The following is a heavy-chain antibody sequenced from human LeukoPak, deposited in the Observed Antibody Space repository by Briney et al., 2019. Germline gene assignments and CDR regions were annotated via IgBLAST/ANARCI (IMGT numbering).Heavy chain of an antibody. J-gene: IGHJ6*03. CDR1: GFNYTSYT. Sequence: GGSLRLSCAASGFNYTSYTMNWVRQAPGMGLEWLSYISATRGITYYADSVKGRFTISRDNAKNSLYLQMNSLRAEDTAVYYCARDKYSSSSSFYYYYMDVWGKGTTVTVSS. CDR2: ISATRGIT. CDR3: ARDKYSSSSSFYYYYMDV. D-gene: IGHD6-6*01. V-gene: IGHV3-48*04.